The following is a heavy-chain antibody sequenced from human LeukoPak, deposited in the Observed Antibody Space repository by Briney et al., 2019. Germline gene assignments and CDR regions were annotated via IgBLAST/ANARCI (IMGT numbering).Heavy chain of an antibody. D-gene: IGHD3-22*01. CDR2: INPDDKSA. CDR1: GFTFSKYW. CDR3: AKEELSRYYYDSSGYRITDY. Sequence: GGSLRLSCAASGFTFSKYWLHWLRQAPGKGLVWVSRINPDDKSASYADSVKGRFTISRDNSKNTLYLQMNSLRAEDTAVYYCAKEELSRYYYDSSGYRITDYWGQGTLVTVSS. V-gene: IGHV3-74*01. J-gene: IGHJ4*02.